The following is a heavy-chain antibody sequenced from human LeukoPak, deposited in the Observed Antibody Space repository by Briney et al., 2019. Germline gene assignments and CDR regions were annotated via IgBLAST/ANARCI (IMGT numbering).Heavy chain of an antibody. Sequence: SETLSLTCAVYGGSFSAYYWNWIRQPPGKGLEWIGEINHSGSTNYNPSLKSRVTILVDKSKNQFSLKLSSVTAADTAVYYCAVSSGWYKIDYWGQGTLVTVSS. CDR1: GGSFSAYY. CDR3: AVSSGWYKIDY. J-gene: IGHJ4*02. D-gene: IGHD6-19*01. CDR2: INHSGST. V-gene: IGHV4-34*01.